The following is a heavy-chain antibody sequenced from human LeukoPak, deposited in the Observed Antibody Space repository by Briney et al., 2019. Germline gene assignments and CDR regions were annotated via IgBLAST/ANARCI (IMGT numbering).Heavy chain of an antibody. CDR2: ISSSSSYI. CDR1: GFTFSSYS. J-gene: IGHJ4*02. V-gene: IGHV3-21*01. D-gene: IGHD3-22*01. CDR3: ARVAGYYDSSGYPYYFDY. Sequence: AGGSLRLSCAASGFTFSSYSMNWVRQAPGKWLEGVSSISSSSSYIYYADSVKGRFTISRDNAKNSLYLQMNSLRAEDTAVYYCARVAGYYDSSGYPYYFDYWGQGTLVTVSS.